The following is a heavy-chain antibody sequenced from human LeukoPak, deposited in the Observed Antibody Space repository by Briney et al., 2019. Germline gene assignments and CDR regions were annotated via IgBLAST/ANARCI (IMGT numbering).Heavy chain of an antibody. CDR2: IIPILGIA. CDR3: AREGKDIVVVVAAHSEWFDP. J-gene: IGHJ5*02. D-gene: IGHD2-15*01. Sequence: ASVKVSCKASGGTFSSYAISWVRQAPGQGLEWMGRIIPILGIANYAQKFQGRVTITADKSTSTAYMELSSLRSEDTAVYYCAREGKDIVVVVAAHSEWFDPWGQGTLVTVSS. CDR1: GGTFSSYA. V-gene: IGHV1-69*04.